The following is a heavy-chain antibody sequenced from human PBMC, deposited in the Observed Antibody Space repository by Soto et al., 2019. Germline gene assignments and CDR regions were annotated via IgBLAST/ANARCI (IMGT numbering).Heavy chain of an antibody. V-gene: IGHV4-4*02. Sequence: PSETLSLTCAVSGASTSSSNWWTWVRQPPGKGLEWIGEISHSGSTNYNPSLKSRITISVDRSKKQFSLELRSVTAADTAAYYCARSPSSSWYGGGAFEIWGHGTMVTVSS. CDR1: GASTSSSNW. CDR3: ARSPSSSWYGGGAFEI. CDR2: ISHSGST. J-gene: IGHJ3*02. D-gene: IGHD6-13*01.